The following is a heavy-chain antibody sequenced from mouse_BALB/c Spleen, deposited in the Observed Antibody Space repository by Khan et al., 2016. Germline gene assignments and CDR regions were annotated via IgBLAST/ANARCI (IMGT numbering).Heavy chain of an antibody. D-gene: IGHD2-14*01. V-gene: IGHV9-3-1*01. J-gene: IGHJ3*01. CDR3: ARGAYDGTWFVY. CDR2: INTYTGEP. Sequence: QIQLVQSGPELKKPGETVKISCKASGYTLTNYGMNWVKQAPGKGLRWMGWINTYTGEPTYGDDFKGRFAFSLETSASTAYLEINNLKNEDTGTYFCARGAYDGTWFVYWGQGTLVTVSA. CDR1: GYTLTNYG.